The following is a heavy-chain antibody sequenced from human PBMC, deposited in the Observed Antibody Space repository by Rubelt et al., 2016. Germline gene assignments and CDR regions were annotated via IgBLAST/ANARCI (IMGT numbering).Heavy chain of an antibody. CDR1: GYTFTSYA. Sequence: QVQLVQSGAEVKKPGASVKVSCKASGYTFTSYAMHWVRQAPGQRLEWMGWINAGNGNTKYSQKFQGRVTITRDTSASTAYMELSSLRSEDTAVYYCARVIWGSGWSNNWFDPWGQGTLVTVSS. V-gene: IGHV1-3*01. J-gene: IGHJ5*02. CDR2: INAGNGNT. D-gene: IGHD6-19*01. CDR3: ARVIWGSGWSNNWFDP.